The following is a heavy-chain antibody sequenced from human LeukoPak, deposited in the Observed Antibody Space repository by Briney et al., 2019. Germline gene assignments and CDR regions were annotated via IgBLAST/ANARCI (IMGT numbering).Heavy chain of an antibody. CDR3: ARARLFKWELLPWYFDL. D-gene: IGHD1-26*01. CDR2: IYYSGST. V-gene: IGHV4-39*01. J-gene: IGHJ2*01. Sequence: PSETLSLTCTVSGGSISSSSYYWGWIRQPPGKGLEWIGSIYYSGSTYYNPSLKSRVTISVDTSKNQFSLKLSSVTAADTAVYYCARARLFKWELLPWYFDLWGRGTLVTVSS. CDR1: GGSISSSSYY.